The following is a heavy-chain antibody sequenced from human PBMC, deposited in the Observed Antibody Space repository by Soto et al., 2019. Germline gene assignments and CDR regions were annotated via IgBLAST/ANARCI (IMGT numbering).Heavy chain of an antibody. CDR2: IYYRANS. CDR1: GGSLSSVDNW. Sequence: SESMSLTCSVAGGSLSSVDNWWSWIRHPQGKGLEWIGNIYYRANSYYNPSLKSRVTIAVDTSKNQFSLKLSSVTAADTAVYYCGIDKASKIYDSRNYDPHFDPWGQGTLVTVSS. D-gene: IGHD3-22*01. CDR3: GIDKASKIYDSRNYDPHFDP. V-gene: IGHV4-30-4*01. J-gene: IGHJ5*02.